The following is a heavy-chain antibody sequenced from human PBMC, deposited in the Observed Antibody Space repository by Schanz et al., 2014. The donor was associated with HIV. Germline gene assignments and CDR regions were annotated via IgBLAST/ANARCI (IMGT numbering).Heavy chain of an antibody. V-gene: IGHV3-33*01. CDR3: ARGGIWEWDQPDFDY. CDR2: IWYDGSHT. J-gene: IGHJ4*02. D-gene: IGHD2-15*01. Sequence: QVQLLASGGGVVQPGRSLRLSCAASGFTFSSYGMHWVRQAQGKGPEWVAVIWYDGSHTYYADSVKGRFTISRDNSKNTLYLQMNSLRAEDTAVYYCARGGIWEWDQPDFDYWGQGTLVTVSS. CDR1: GFTFSSYG.